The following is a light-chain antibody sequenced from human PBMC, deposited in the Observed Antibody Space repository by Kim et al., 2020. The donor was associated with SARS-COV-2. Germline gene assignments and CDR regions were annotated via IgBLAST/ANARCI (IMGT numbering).Light chain of an antibody. J-gene: IGLJ3*02. CDR2: QDS. Sequence: SVSPGQTTSITCSGNNLGDKFVSWYQQKPGQSPVLIIYQDSKRPSGIPERFSGSNSGTTATLTISGTQPMDEADYYCQAWDSSAAVFGGGTQLTVL. V-gene: IGLV3-1*01. CDR3: QAWDSSAAV. CDR1: NLGDKF.